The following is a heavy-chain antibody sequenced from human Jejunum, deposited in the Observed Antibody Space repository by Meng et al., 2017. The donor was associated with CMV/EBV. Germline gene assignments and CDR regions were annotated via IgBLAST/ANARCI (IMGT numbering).Heavy chain of an antibody. J-gene: IGHJ5*02. Sequence: SCKASGFPFTDHWIGWVRQMPGKGLEWMGIIYPHDSDTRYRPSFQGHVTISADKSINTAYLRWSSLQASDTGMYYCARLRLTNGNADLWGQGTLVTVSS. D-gene: IGHD2-8*01. V-gene: IGHV5-51*01. CDR3: ARLRLTNGNADL. CDR1: GFPFTDHW. CDR2: IYPHDSDT.